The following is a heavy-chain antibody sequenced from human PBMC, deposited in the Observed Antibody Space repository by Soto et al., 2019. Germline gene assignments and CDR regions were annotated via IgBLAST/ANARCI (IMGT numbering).Heavy chain of an antibody. CDR1: VGTFSSYA. Sequence: QVQLVQSGAEVKKPGSSVQVSCKASVGTFSSYAISWVRQSPGQGGEWMGGIIPIFGTANYAQKFQGRVTITADKSTSTAYMELSSLRSEGTAVYYCARVSNYYDSSGHLSWGEGTLDIVS. CDR3: ARVSNYYDSSGHLS. D-gene: IGHD3-22*01. CDR2: IIPIFGTA. J-gene: IGHJ4*02. V-gene: IGHV1-69*06.